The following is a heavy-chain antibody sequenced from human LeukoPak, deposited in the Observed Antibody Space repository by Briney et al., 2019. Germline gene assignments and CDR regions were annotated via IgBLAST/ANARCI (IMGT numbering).Heavy chain of an antibody. Sequence: GGSLRLSCAASGFTFSSYAMHWVRQAPGKGLEWVAVISYDGSNKYYADSVKGRFTISRDNSKNTLYLQMNSLRAEDTAVYYCARDTDLVTTGYWGQGTLVTVSS. J-gene: IGHJ4*02. D-gene: IGHD4-17*01. V-gene: IGHV3-30-3*01. CDR1: GFTFSSYA. CDR2: ISYDGSNK. CDR3: ARDTDLVTTGY.